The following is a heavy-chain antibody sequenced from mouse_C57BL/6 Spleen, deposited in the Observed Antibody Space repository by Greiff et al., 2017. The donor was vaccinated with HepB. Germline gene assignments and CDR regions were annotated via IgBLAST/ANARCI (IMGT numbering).Heavy chain of an antibody. CDR2: IWWDDDK. Sequence: QVTLKVSGPGILQPSQTLSLTCSFSGFSLSTFGMGVGWIRQPSGKGLEWLAHIWWDDDKYYNPALKSRLTISKDTSKNQVFLKIANVDTADTATYYCARIATDYDDGYYAMDYWGQGTSVTVSS. CDR3: ARIATDYDDGYYAMDY. J-gene: IGHJ4*01. D-gene: IGHD2-4*01. V-gene: IGHV8-8*01. CDR1: GFSLSTFGMG.